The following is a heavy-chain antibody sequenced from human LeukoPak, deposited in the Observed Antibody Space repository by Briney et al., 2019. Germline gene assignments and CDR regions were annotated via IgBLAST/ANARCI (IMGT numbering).Heavy chain of an antibody. J-gene: IGHJ4*02. Sequence: PGGSLRLSCAASGCTFSSYTMKWVRQAPGKGLEWVSSIISSSIYIYYADSLKGRFTISRDNAKNSLYLQMKSLRAEDTAVYYSAREVGYAGVDYWGQGTVVTVSA. V-gene: IGHV3-21*01. D-gene: IGHD5-12*01. CDR3: AREVGYAGVDY. CDR2: IISSSIYI. CDR1: GCTFSSYT.